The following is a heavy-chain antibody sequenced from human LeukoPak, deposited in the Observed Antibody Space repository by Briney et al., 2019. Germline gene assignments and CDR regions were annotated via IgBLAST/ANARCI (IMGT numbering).Heavy chain of an antibody. CDR2: IYHSGST. CDR1: GYSISSGYY. V-gene: IGHV4-38-2*02. D-gene: IGHD1-14*01. CDR3: ARVVLPGTYYFDY. Sequence: SETLSLTCTVSGYSISSGYYWGWIRQPPGKGLEWIGSIYHSGSTYYNPSLKSRVTISVDTSKNQFSLKLSSVTAADTAVYYCARVVLPGTYYFDYWGQGTLVTVSS. J-gene: IGHJ4*02.